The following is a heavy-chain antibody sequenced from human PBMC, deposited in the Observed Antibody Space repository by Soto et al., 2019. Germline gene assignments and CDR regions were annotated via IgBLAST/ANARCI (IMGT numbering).Heavy chain of an antibody. Sequence: LRLSCAASGFSFSTYDMHWVRQATGKGLEWVSGIGTAGDTYYSGSVKGRFTISRENAKNSLYLQVNSLRAGDTAVYYCARGIPPDVWGQGTTVTVSS. V-gene: IGHV3-13*04. CDR2: IGTAGDT. CDR3: ARGIPPDV. J-gene: IGHJ6*02. CDR1: GFSFSTYD.